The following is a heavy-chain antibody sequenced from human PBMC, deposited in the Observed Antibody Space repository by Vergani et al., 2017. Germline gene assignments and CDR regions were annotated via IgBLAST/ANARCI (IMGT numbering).Heavy chain of an antibody. V-gene: IGHV4-59*01. CDR1: GGSISSYY. D-gene: IGHD4-17*01. CDR3: ARENSYGDFSYSFDY. Sequence: QVQLQESGPGLVKPSETLSLTCTVSGGSISSYYWSWIRQPPGKGLEWIGYIYYSGSTNYNPSLKSRVTISVDTAKNQFSLKLSSVTAADTAVYYCARENSYGDFSYSFDYWGQGTLVTVSS. CDR2: IYYSGST. J-gene: IGHJ4*02.